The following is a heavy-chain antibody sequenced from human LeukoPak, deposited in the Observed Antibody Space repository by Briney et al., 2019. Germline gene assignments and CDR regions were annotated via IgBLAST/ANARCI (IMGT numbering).Heavy chain of an antibody. V-gene: IGHV4-39*07. D-gene: IGHD5-24*01. J-gene: IGHJ5*02. CDR2: IYYSGST. Sequence: SETLSLACTVSGGSISSSTYFWGWIRQPPGKGLEWIGTIYYSGSTYYNPSLKSRVTISVDSSKNQFSLRLSSVTAADTAVYYCARESLTWLQSRTSWFDPWGQGTLVTVSS. CDR1: GGSISSSTYF. CDR3: ARESLTWLQSRTSWFDP.